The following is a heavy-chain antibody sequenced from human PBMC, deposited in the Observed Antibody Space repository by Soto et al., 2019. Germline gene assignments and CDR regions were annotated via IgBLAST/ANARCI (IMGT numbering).Heavy chain of an antibody. V-gene: IGHV4-34*01. D-gene: IGHD3-10*01. CDR3: AIMMVRGVINYYYYGMDV. CDR2: INHSGST. CDR1: GGSFSGYY. J-gene: IGHJ6*04. Sequence: SEPLSLTCAVYGGSFSGYYWSWIRQPPGKGLEWIGEINHSGSTNYNPSLKSRVTISVDTSKNQFSLKLSSVTAADTAVYYCAIMMVRGVINYYYYGMDVWCKWPTVT.